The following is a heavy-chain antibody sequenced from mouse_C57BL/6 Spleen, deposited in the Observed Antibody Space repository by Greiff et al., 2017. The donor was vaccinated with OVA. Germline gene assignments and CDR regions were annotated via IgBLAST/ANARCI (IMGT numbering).Heavy chain of an antibody. Sequence: EVKVVESEGGLVQPGSSMKLSCTASGFTFSDYYMAWVRQVPEKGLEWVANINYDGSSTYYLDSLKSRFIISRDNATNILYLQMSSLKSEDTATYYCARTTVDYAMDDWGQGTSVTVSS. CDR1: GFTFSDYY. CDR3: ARTTVDYAMDD. V-gene: IGHV5-16*01. CDR2: INYDGSST. D-gene: IGHD1-1*01. J-gene: IGHJ4*01.